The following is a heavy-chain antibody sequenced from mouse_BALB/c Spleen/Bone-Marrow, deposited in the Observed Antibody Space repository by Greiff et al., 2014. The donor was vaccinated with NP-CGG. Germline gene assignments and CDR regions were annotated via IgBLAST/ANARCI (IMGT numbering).Heavy chain of an antibody. D-gene: IGHD2-1*01. J-gene: IGHJ4*01. Sequence: EVQLQQSGTDLVKPGASIRLSCTASGFNIKDTYMHWVRQRPEQGLEWIGRIDPANGDTKYDPKFQGKATITADTSSNTAYLQLSSLTSEDTAVYYCARDGNRRTMDYWGQGTSVTVSS. V-gene: IGHV14-3*02. CDR1: GFNIKDTY. CDR2: IDPANGDT. CDR3: ARDGNRRTMDY.